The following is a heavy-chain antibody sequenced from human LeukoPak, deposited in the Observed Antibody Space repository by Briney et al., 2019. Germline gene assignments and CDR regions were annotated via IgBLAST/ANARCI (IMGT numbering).Heavy chain of an antibody. D-gene: IGHD3-16*01. CDR2: INHSGST. Sequence: PSETLSLTCAVYGGSFSGYYWSWIRQPPGEGLEWIGEINHSGSTNYNPSLKSRVTISVDTSKNQFSLKLSSVTAADTAVYYCARGPRAVWYYYGMDVWGQGTTVTVSS. J-gene: IGHJ6*02. CDR3: ARGPRAVWYYYGMDV. V-gene: IGHV4-34*01. CDR1: GGSFSGYY.